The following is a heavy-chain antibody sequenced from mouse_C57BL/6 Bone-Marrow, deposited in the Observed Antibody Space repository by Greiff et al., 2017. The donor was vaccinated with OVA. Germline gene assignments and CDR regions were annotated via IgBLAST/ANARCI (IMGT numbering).Heavy chain of an antibody. CDR1: GYTFTDYY. D-gene: IGHD2-1*01. CDR2: INPNNGGT. CDR3: ASNYGNFYFDY. Sequence: VQLQQSGPELVKPGASVKISCKASGYTFTDYYMNWVKQSHGKSLEWIGDINPNNGGTSYNQKFKGKATLTVDKSSSTAYMELRSLTSEDSAVYYCASNYGNFYFDYWGQGTTLTVSS. J-gene: IGHJ2*01. V-gene: IGHV1-26*01.